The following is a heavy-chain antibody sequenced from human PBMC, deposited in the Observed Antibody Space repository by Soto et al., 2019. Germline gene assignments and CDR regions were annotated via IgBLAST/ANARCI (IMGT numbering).Heavy chain of an antibody. CDR1: GFTFCSYG. Sequence: EVQLLESGGGLVQPGGSLRLSCAASGFTFCSYGMSWVRQAPGKGLEWVSSISGGGGSTYYADSVKGRFTISRDNSKNTLYLQVSSLRAEDTAVYYCANRNDYGSGSYFPFDHWGQGTLVTVSS. CDR2: ISGGGGST. V-gene: IGHV3-23*01. D-gene: IGHD3-10*01. CDR3: ANRNDYGSGSYFPFDH. J-gene: IGHJ4*02.